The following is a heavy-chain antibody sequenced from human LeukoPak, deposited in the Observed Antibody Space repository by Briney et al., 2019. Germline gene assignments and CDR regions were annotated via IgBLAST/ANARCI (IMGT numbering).Heavy chain of an antibody. CDR2: IYYSGST. Sequence: SETLSLTCTVSGGSISSYYWSWIRQPPGKGLEWIGYIYYSGSTNYNPSLQSRVTISVDTSKNQFSLKVSSVTAADTTVYYCARDRPGTSYPDGFDIWGQGTMVTVSS. J-gene: IGHJ3*02. V-gene: IGHV4-59*01. D-gene: IGHD2-2*01. CDR3: ARDRPGTSYPDGFDI. CDR1: GGSISSYY.